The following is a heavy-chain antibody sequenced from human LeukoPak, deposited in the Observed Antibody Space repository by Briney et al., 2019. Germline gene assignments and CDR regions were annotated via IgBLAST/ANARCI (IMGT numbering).Heavy chain of an antibody. D-gene: IGHD3-16*01. V-gene: IGHV4-38-2*01. CDR1: RYSISSGYY. J-gene: IGHJ5*02. Sequence: SETLSLTCVVSRYSISSGYYWGWIRQPPGKGLEYIGTFYHSGSTYYNPSLKSRVTISIDTSKNHFSLKLSSVTAADTAVYYCAWASDDWGRAPFVVDPWGQGTLVTVSS. CDR2: FYHSGST. CDR3: AWASDDWGRAPFVVDP.